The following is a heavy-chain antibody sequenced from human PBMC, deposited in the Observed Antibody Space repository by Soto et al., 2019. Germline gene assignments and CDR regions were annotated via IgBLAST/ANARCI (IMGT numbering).Heavy chain of an antibody. CDR2: IYSGGST. Sequence: EVQLVESGGGLVQPGGSLRLSCAASGFTVSSNYMSWVRQAPGKGLEWVSVIYSGGSTYYADSVKGRFTISRHNFKNTLYLQMNSLRAEDTAVYYCARDLRVGSYRSFDYWGQGTLVTVSS. CDR1: GFTVSSNY. D-gene: IGHD3-16*02. V-gene: IGHV3-53*04. CDR3: ARDLRVGSYRSFDY. J-gene: IGHJ4*02.